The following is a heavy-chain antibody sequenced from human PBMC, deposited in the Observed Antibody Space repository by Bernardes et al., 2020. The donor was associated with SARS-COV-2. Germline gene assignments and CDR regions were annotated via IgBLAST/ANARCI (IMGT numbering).Heavy chain of an antibody. CDR3: AAIAVTGTAGSFDI. Sequence: GGTLQFFCASSGFTFSSYWMHWVRRVPGKGLAWVSRIHGDGSSISYADSVKGRFTISRDNAKNTLFLQMNNLRAEDTAVYYCAAIAVTGTAGSFDIWGQGTMVTVSS. D-gene: IGHD6-19*01. CDR2: IHGDGSSI. J-gene: IGHJ3*02. V-gene: IGHV3-74*01. CDR1: GFTFSSYW.